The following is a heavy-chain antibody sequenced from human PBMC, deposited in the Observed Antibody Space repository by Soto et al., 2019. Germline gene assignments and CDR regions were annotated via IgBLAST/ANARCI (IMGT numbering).Heavy chain of an antibody. V-gene: IGHV4-34*01. CDR3: ARGWRFDP. CDR1: GGSFSGYQ. CDR2: INHSGTT. D-gene: IGHD1-1*01. J-gene: IGHJ5*02. Sequence: QVQLQQWGAGLLKPSETLSLTCGVNGGSFSGYQWNSIRQSPGQGLEWIGEINHSGTTKYNPSLESRINLSVDTSKKQFSLKMFSVTAADTAIYYCARGWRFDPWGQGTQVTVSS.